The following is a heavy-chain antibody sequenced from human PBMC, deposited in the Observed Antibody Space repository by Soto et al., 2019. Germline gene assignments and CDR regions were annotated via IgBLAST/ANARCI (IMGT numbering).Heavy chain of an antibody. J-gene: IGHJ6*04. CDR2: ISWNSGSI. CDR3: AKGDDFWSGYQRMDV. D-gene: IGHD3-3*01. CDR1: GFTFDDYA. Sequence: EVQLVESGGGLVQPGRSLRLSCAASGFTFDDYAMHWVRQAPGKGLEWVSGISWNSGSIGYADSVKGRFTISRDNAKNSLYLQMNSLRAEDTALYYCAKGDDFWSGYQRMDVWGKGTTVTVSS. V-gene: IGHV3-9*01.